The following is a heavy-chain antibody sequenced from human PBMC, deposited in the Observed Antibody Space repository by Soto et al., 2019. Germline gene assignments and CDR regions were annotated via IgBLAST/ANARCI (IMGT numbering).Heavy chain of an antibody. CDR3: ARGYHGGDVYDDAFDI. Sequence: SVKVSCKAAGGTFSSYAISWVRQAPGQGLEWMGGIIPIFGTANYAQKFQGRVTITADESTSTAYMELSSLRSEDTAVYYCARGYHGGDVYDDAFDIWGQGTMVTVSS. J-gene: IGHJ3*02. CDR2: IIPIFGTA. V-gene: IGHV1-69*13. CDR1: GGTFSSYA. D-gene: IGHD2-21*02.